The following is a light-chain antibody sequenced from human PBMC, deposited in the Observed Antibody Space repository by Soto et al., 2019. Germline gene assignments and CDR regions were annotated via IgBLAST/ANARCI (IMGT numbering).Light chain of an antibody. Sequence: DIQMTQSPSSLSASVGDRVTITCRASQTISTYLNWFQQKPGKAPKVLIYAASSLQSGVPSRFRSSGSGTDSTLTISSLEPEDFAVYYCQQRLMTFGQGTKVDIK. CDR2: AAS. CDR3: QQRLMT. J-gene: IGKJ1*01. V-gene: IGKV1-39*01. CDR1: QTISTY.